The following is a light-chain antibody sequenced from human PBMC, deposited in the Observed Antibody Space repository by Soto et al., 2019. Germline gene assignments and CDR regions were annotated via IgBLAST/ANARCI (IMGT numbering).Light chain of an antibody. CDR2: AAS. CDR3: LHHKSYL. J-gene: IGKJ5*01. Sequence: DIQMTQSPTSLSASVGDRVTITCRASRDISDDLGWYQHKPGRAPKLLISAASSLQTGVPSRFSGSGSGTELTLTLSALQPGDFAPYYCLHHKSYLFGQGTRLAIK. CDR1: RDISDD. V-gene: IGKV1-17*01.